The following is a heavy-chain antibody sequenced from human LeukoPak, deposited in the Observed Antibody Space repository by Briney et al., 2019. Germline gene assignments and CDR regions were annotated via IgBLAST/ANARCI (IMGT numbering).Heavy chain of an antibody. CDR3: AKAGVYVWGSRDWYFDL. CDR1: GFTFSSYA. V-gene: IGHV3-23*01. J-gene: IGHJ2*01. CDR2: ISGSGGST. Sequence: PGGSLRLSCAASGFTFSSYAMSWVRQAPGKGLEWVSAISGSGGSTYYADSVKGRFTISRDNSKNTLYLQMNSLRAEDTAVYYCAKAGVYVWGSRDWYFDLWGRGTLVTVSS. D-gene: IGHD3-16*01.